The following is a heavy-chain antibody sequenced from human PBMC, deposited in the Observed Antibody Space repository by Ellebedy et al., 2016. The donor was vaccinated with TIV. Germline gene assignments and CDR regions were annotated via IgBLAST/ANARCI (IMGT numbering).Heavy chain of an antibody. D-gene: IGHD3-3*01. CDR1: GGSISSGGYY. CDR2: IYYSGST. Sequence: LRLSXTVSGGSISSGGYYWSWIRQHPGKGLEWIGYIYYSGSTYYNPSLKSRVTISVDTSKNQFSLKLSSVTAADTAVYYCARDIRDFWSGYYSVRQGLIHYYYYMDVWGKGTTVTVSS. V-gene: IGHV4-31*03. J-gene: IGHJ6*03. CDR3: ARDIRDFWSGYYSVRQGLIHYYYYMDV.